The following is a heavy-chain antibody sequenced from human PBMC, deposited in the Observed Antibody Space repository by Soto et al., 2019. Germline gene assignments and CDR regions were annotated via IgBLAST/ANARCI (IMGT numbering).Heavy chain of an antibody. J-gene: IGHJ5*02. CDR2: IYHSGST. V-gene: IGHV4-31*03. D-gene: IGHD5-18*01. Sequence: QVQLQESGPGLVKPSQTLSLTCIVSGGSISSNGYYWNWIRQHPGKGLEWIGYIYHSGSTYYNPSLKSRATISLDTSKNRFSLNLSSETVADTAMYYCARDGGTAMVLDPWGQGILVTVSS. CDR3: ARDGGTAMVLDP. CDR1: GGSISSNGYY.